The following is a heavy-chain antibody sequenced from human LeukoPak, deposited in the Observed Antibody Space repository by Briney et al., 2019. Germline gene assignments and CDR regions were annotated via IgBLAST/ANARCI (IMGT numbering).Heavy chain of an antibody. D-gene: IGHD4-17*01. CDR1: GDSISSYY. J-gene: IGHJ6*03. Sequence: SETLSLTCTVSGDSISSYYWSWIRQPAGKGLEWIGRIYSTGSTNYNPSLKSRVAMSVDTSKNQFSLRLRSVTAADTAVYYCASDYGEPFESNYMDVWGKGTTVTVSS. CDR2: IYSTGST. CDR3: ASDYGEPFESNYMDV. V-gene: IGHV4-4*07.